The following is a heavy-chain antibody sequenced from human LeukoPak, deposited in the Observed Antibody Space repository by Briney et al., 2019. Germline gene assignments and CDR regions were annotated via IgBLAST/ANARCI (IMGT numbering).Heavy chain of an antibody. Sequence: GGSLRLSCAASGFTFSRYWMHWVRQAPGKGLVWVSRSKTDGSSTNYADSVKGRFTISRDNAKSTLYLQMNSLSAVDRAVYYCARGYSDYYYFDSWGQGTLVTVSS. CDR3: ARGYSDYYYFDS. D-gene: IGHD4-11*01. CDR2: SKTDGSST. J-gene: IGHJ4*02. CDR1: GFTFSRYW. V-gene: IGHV3-74*01.